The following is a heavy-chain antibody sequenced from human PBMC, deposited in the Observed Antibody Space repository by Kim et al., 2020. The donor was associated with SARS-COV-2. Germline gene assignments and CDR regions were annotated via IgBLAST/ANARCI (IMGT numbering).Heavy chain of an antibody. CDR3: ARGRSVVSEGNFDY. Sequence: QKFQGRVTITRDTSASTAYMELSSLRSEDTAVYYCARGRSVVSEGNFDYWGQGTLVTVSS. D-gene: IGHD2-15*01. V-gene: IGHV1-3*01. J-gene: IGHJ4*02.